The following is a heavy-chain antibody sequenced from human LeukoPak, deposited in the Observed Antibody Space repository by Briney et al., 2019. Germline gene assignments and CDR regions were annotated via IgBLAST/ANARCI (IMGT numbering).Heavy chain of an antibody. CDR3: ARGVSPLNYYFDY. D-gene: IGHD6-13*01. CDR2: INSDGSDT. CDR1: GFTVSSNY. Sequence: GGSLRLSCAASGFTVSSNYMSWVRQAPGKGLEWVSRINSDGSDTSYADSVKGRFTISRDNAKNTLYLQMNSLRAEDTAVYYCARGVSPLNYYFDYWGQGTLVTVSS. V-gene: IGHV3-74*01. J-gene: IGHJ4*02.